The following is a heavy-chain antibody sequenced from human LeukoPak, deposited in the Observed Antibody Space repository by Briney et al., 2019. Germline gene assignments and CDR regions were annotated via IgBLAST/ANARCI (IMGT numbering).Heavy chain of an antibody. CDR1: GYTFTSYD. CDR3: ARVRELRYYYGMDV. V-gene: IGHV1-8*01. Sequence: GASVKVSCKASGYTFTSYDINWVRQATGQGLEWMGWMNPNSGNTGYAQKFQGRVTMTRNTSISTAYMELSSLRSGDTAVYYCARVRELRYYYGMDVWGQGTTVTVSS. CDR2: MNPNSGNT. J-gene: IGHJ6*02. D-gene: IGHD1-26*01.